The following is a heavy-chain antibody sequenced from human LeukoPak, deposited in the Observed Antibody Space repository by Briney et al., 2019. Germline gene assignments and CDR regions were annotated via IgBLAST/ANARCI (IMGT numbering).Heavy chain of an antibody. V-gene: IGHV4-39*07. D-gene: IGHD6-19*01. CDR2: IYYSGST. CDR3: ASVRGYSSGWYASGFDP. CDR1: GGSITSSSYY. Sequence: SETLSLTCTVSGGSITSSSYYWGWVRQPPGKGPEWIGSIYYSGSTNYNPSLKSRVTISLDTSKNQFSLKLTSVTAADTAVYYCASVRGYSSGWYASGFDPWGQGTLVTVSS. J-gene: IGHJ5*02.